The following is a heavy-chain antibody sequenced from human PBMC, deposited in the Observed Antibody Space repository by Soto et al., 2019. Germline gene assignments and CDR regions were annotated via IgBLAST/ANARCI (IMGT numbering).Heavy chain of an antibody. CDR1: GVTFSTCG. CDR3: AKGLEAGATIDDY. D-gene: IGHD1-26*01. Sequence: QVQLVESGGGVVQPGRSLRLSCSVSGVTFSTCGMHWVRQAPGQGLEWLTLISSDGKNKFYADSVRGRFTISRDNSTDTLFLQMHNLRPEDTATYFCAKGLEAGATIDDYWGQGTLVTVSS. V-gene: IGHV3-30*18. J-gene: IGHJ4*02. CDR2: ISSDGKNK.